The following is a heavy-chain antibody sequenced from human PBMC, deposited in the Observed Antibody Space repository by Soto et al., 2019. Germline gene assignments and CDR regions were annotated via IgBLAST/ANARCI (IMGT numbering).Heavy chain of an antibody. CDR2: MNPSGGST. J-gene: IGHJ4*01. CDR1: GYTFTSYY. CDR3: ASRGGGDFDY. V-gene: IGHV1-46*01. D-gene: IGHD2-21*01. Sequence: QVQLVQSGAEVKKPGASVKVSCKASGYTFTSYYMHWVRQAPGQGLEWMGIMNPSGGSTSYAQKFQGGVTTTRDTSTSTVYMELSSLRSEDTAVYYCASRGGGDFDYWGHGTLVTVSS.